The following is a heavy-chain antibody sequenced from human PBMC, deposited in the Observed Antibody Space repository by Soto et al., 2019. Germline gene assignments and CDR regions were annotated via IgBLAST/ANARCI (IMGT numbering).Heavy chain of an antibody. D-gene: IGHD5-12*01. CDR1: GFNVMSYW. CDR2: VKEDGSEL. CDR3: ARGSGFDYVN. V-gene: IGHV3-7*01. J-gene: IGHJ4*02. Sequence: GGSLRLSCAVSGFNVMSYWMSWVRQAPGKGLEWVASVKEDGSELYYLHSVRGRFSMTRDSAGNALHLTMNYLSAEDTGVYFCARGSGFDYVNWGQGIPVTVSS.